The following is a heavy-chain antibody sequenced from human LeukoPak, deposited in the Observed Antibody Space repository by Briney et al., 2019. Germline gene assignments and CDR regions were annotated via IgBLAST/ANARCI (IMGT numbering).Heavy chain of an antibody. CDR1: GGSFSGYY. J-gene: IGHJ4*02. V-gene: IGHV3-66*01. D-gene: IGHD5-24*01. Sequence: ETLSLTCAVYGGSFSGYYWSWVRQAPGKGLEWVSVIYSGGSTYYADSVKGRFTISRDNSKNTLYLQMNSLRAEDTAVYYCARNVGEDGYNLDYWGQGTLVTVSS. CDR3: ARNVGEDGYNLDY. CDR2: IYSGGST.